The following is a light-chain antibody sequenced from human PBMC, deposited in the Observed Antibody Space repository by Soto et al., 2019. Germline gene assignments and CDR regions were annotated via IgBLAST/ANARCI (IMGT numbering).Light chain of an antibody. V-gene: IGKV1-16*02. CDR3: QQYHSRPYS. J-gene: IGKJ2*03. Sequence: DIQMTQSPSSLSASVGDRVTITCRASHDISRYLAWFQQKPGEAPKALIYAASSLRSGVPSKFSGTGSGTDFTLTINSLQPADFATYFCQQYHSRPYSFGQGTRLDMK. CDR1: HDISRY. CDR2: AAS.